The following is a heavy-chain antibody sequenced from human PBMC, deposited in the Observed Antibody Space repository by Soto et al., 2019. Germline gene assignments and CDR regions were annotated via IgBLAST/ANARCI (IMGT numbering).Heavy chain of an antibody. CDR3: ATDGNGGGYYYYYMDV. J-gene: IGHJ6*03. Sequence: QVQLVQSGAEVKKPGASVKVSCKVSGYTLTELSMHWVRQAPGKGLEWMGGFDPEDGETIYAQKFQGRVTMTEDTSTDTADMELSSLRSEDTAVYYCATDGNGGGYYYYYMDVWGKGTTVTVSS. V-gene: IGHV1-24*01. CDR1: GYTLTELS. D-gene: IGHD2-8*01. CDR2: FDPEDGET.